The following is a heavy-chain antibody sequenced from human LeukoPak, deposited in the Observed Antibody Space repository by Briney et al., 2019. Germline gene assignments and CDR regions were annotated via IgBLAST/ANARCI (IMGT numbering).Heavy chain of an antibody. Sequence: PSETLSLTCTVSGYSISSGYYWGWIRQPPGKGLEWIGEINHSGSTNYNPSLKSRVTISVDTSKNQFSLKLSSVTAADTAVYYCARRRKGHKPFDYWGQGTLVTVSS. CDR1: GYSISSGYY. CDR3: ARRRKGHKPFDY. CDR2: INHSGST. V-gene: IGHV4-38-2*02. J-gene: IGHJ4*02.